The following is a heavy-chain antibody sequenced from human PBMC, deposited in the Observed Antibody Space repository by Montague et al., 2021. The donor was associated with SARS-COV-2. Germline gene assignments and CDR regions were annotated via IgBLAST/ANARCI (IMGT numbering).Heavy chain of an antibody. CDR1: GGSISSYY. V-gene: IGHV4-59*08. D-gene: IGHD3-9*01. Sequence: SETLSLTCTVSGGSISSYYWSWIRQPPGKGLEWIGYIYYSGSTDYNPSLKSRVTISVDTSKNQFSLKLSSVTAADTAVYYCARTYYGMLTGYYNRGAFDIWGQGTMVTVSS. CDR3: ARTYYGMLTGYYNRGAFDI. CDR2: IYYSGST. J-gene: IGHJ3*02.